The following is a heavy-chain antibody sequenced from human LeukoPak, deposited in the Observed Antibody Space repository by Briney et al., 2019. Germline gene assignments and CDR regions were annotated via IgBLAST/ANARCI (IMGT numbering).Heavy chain of an antibody. CDR3: ARGGSYLSAFDI. CDR2: INWSGGST. V-gene: IGHV3-20*04. CDR1: GFTFDDYG. Sequence: GGSLRLSCAASGFTFDDYGMNWVRQAPGKGLEWVSGINWSGGSTGYADSVKGRFTISRDNAKNSLYLQMNSLRAEDTALYYCARGGSYLSAFDIWGQGTMVTVSS. J-gene: IGHJ3*02. D-gene: IGHD1-26*01.